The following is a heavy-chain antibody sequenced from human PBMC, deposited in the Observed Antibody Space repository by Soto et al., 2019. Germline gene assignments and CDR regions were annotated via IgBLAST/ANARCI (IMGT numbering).Heavy chain of an antibody. CDR1: GFPFISYA. CDR2: ISGSGGNT. CDR3: AKDPRSGWYNLGWFDP. D-gene: IGHD6-19*01. V-gene: IGHV3-23*01. J-gene: IGHJ5*02. Sequence: EVQLLESGGGLVQPGGSLRLSCAASGFPFISYAMSWVRQAPGRGLEWVSTISGSGGNTYYADAVKGRCTITSDSSKNTLYLQMNSLRVDDTAIYYCAKDPRSGWYNLGWFDPWGQGTLVTVSS.